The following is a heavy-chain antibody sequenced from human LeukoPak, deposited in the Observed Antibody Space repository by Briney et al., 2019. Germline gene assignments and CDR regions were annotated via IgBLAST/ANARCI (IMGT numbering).Heavy chain of an antibody. CDR3: ARHENGDNYFDN. CDR1: GGSIISSSYY. CDR2: IYYSGNP. Sequence: SETLSLTCTVSGGSIISSSYYWGWIRQPPGRGLEWIGDIYYSGNPYYNPSLKSRVTISVDTSKNQFSLKLSSVTAADTAVYYCARHENGDNYFDNWGQGTLVSVSA. D-gene: IGHD3-10*01. J-gene: IGHJ4*02. V-gene: IGHV4-39*01.